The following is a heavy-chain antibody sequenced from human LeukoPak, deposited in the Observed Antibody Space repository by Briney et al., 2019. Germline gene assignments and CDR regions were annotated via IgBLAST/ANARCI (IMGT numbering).Heavy chain of an antibody. CDR1: GGSISSYY. J-gene: IGHJ3*02. CDR2: IYHSGST. D-gene: IGHD6-13*01. CDR3: ARETEGYSSSFSEMYAFDI. V-gene: IGHV4-59*12. Sequence: ASETLSLTCTVSGGSISSYYWSWIRQPPGKGLEWIGYIYHSGSTYYNPSLKSRVTISVDRSKNQFSLKLSSVTAADTAVYYCARETEGYSSSFSEMYAFDIWGQGTMVTVSS.